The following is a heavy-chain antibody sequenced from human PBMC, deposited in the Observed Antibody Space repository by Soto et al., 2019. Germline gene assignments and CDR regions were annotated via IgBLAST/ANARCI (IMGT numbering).Heavy chain of an antibody. Sequence: EVQLLESGGGLVQPGGSLRLSCAASGFTFTDYALSWVRQAPGKGLEWVATISGIGGSTYLADSVKCRHSISRDNSKNTVSLLMNSLRAEDTAVYFCARGSSGYISSWYYFDYWGRGTLVTVSS. D-gene: IGHD6-13*01. CDR2: ISGIGGST. CDR1: GFTFTDYA. CDR3: ARGSSGYISSWYYFDY. J-gene: IGHJ4*02. V-gene: IGHV3-23*01.